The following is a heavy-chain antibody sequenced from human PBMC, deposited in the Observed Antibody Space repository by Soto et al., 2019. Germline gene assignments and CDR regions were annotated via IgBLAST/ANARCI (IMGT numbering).Heavy chain of an antibody. CDR1: GLTFSSYS. Sequence: GGSLRLSCAASGLTFSSYSMNWVRQAPGKGLEWVSYISSSSSTIYYADSVKGRFTISRDNAKNSLYLQMNSLRDEDTAVYYCARRHYDILTGYYNFDYWGQGTLVTVSS. CDR2: ISSSSSTI. CDR3: ARRHYDILTGYYNFDY. V-gene: IGHV3-48*02. J-gene: IGHJ4*02. D-gene: IGHD3-9*01.